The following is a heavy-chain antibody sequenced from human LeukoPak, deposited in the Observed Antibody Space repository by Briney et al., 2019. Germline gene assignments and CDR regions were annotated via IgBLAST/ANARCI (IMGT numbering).Heavy chain of an antibody. D-gene: IGHD3-9*01. CDR3: ARDILTGSIAAFDI. J-gene: IGHJ3*02. CDR2: MNPNSGNT. Sequence: GASVKVSCKASGYTFTSYDINWVRQATGQGLEWMGWMNPNSGNTGYAQKFQGRVTMTRNTSISTAYMELSSLRSEDTAVYYCARDILTGSIAAFDIWGQGTMVTVSS. V-gene: IGHV1-8*01. CDR1: GYTFTSYD.